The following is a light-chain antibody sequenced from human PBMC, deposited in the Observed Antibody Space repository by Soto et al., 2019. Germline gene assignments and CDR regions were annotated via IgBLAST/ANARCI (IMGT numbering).Light chain of an antibody. J-gene: IGKJ4*01. CDR2: ATS. Sequence: DVQMTQSPSSLSAFVGDRVTITCRASQGIAPYLAWFQQKPGKVPKLLIYATSTLQSGVPSRFSGSGSGTDYTLTISSLQPDDVAPYYCQKYNTAALTCGGGTKVEIK. CDR3: QKYNTAALT. V-gene: IGKV1-27*01. CDR1: QGIAPY.